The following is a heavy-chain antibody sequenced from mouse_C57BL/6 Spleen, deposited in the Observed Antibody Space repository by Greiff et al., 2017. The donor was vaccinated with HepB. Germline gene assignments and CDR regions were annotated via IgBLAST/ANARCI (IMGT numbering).Heavy chain of an antibody. Sequence: VQLQQSGAELVKPGASVKLSCKASGYTFTSYWMHWVKQRPGQGLEWIGMIHPNSGSTNYNEKFKSKATLTVDKSSSTAYMQLSSLTSEDSAVYYCARGLQTAQATLYAMDYWGQGTSVTVSS. D-gene: IGHD3-2*02. CDR1: GYTFTSYW. CDR3: ARGLQTAQATLYAMDY. J-gene: IGHJ4*01. CDR2: IHPNSGST. V-gene: IGHV1-64*01.